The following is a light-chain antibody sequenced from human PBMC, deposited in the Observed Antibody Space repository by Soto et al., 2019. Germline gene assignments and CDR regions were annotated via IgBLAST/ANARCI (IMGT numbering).Light chain of an antibody. CDR3: QPRNNRPLT. J-gene: IGKJ4*02. Sequence: VFPRSSATRSLWKGEGGTLCLRARRSISPYFAWYQQKPAQAPRLLIYEALNRAKGIPARFSGSGSGTDCSLAISILEPEDLSVYYCQPRNNRPLTVGGGTKVDIK. V-gene: IGKV3-11*01. CDR2: EAL. CDR1: RSISPY.